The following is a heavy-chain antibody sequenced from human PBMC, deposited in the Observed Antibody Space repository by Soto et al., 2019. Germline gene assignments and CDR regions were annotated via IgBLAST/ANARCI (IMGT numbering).Heavy chain of an antibody. CDR3: TRGPRSTSTGTGAF. CDR2: INDDGSST. V-gene: IGHV3-74*01. J-gene: IGHJ4*02. Sequence: GGSLRLSCAAPGFTFSMYWMHWVRQVPGKGPEWVSRINDDGSSTNYADSVKGRFTISRDNAKNTLYLQMNDLRAEDTAVYYCTRGPRSTSTGTGAFWGQGTLVTVSS. CDR1: GFTFSMYW. D-gene: IGHD1-1*01.